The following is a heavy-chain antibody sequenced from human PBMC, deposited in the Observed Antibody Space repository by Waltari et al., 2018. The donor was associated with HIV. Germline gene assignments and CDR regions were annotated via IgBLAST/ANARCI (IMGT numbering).Heavy chain of an antibody. J-gene: IGHJ4*02. CDR3: ARVPFGDYFDS. Sequence: EVYLEQSGPEVKTPGESLKISCKISGYDFASHWIGWVRQTPGKGLESVAIIYPGDSETSYSPPFQGRVTVSVDKSLTTAYLHWTRLRASDTAIYYCARVPFGDYFDSWGQGTLVTVSS. D-gene: IGHD3-10*01. CDR2: IYPGDSET. V-gene: IGHV5-51*03. CDR1: GYDFASHW.